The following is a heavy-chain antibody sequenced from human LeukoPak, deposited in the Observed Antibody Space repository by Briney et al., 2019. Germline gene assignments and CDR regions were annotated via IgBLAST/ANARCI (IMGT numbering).Heavy chain of an antibody. J-gene: IGHJ4*02. CDR3: ARVGGGRHFDY. D-gene: IGHD4-23*01. CDR1: GLSLTTHG. CDR2: IWYDGSNK. Sequence: GGSLRLSCAASGLSLTTHGMHWVRQAPGKGLEWVAVIWYDGSNKYYADSVKGRFTISRDNAKNTLYLQMNSLRAEDTAVYYCARVGGGRHFDYWGQGTLVTVSS. V-gene: IGHV3-33*01.